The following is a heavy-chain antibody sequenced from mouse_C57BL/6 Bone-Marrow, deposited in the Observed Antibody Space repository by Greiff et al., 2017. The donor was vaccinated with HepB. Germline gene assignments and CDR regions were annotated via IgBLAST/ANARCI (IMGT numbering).Heavy chain of an antibody. CDR1: GFTFSDYY. Sequence: EVQLVESGGGLVQPGGSLKLSCAASGFTFSDYYMYWVRQTPEKRLEWVAYISNGGGSTYYPDTVKGRFTISRDNAKNTLYLQMSRLKSEDTAMYYCARPHAMDYWGQGTSVTVSS. V-gene: IGHV5-12*01. J-gene: IGHJ4*01. CDR2: ISNGGGST. D-gene: IGHD6-1*01. CDR3: ARPHAMDY.